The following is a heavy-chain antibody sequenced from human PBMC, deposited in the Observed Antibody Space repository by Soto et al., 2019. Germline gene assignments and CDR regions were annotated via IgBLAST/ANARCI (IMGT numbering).Heavy chain of an antibody. V-gene: IGHV3-7*01. CDR1: GFTFSASW. CDR2: ISTDGSRM. J-gene: IGHJ4*02. D-gene: IGHD2-21*01. CDR3: ARHVI. Sequence: EVQLVESGGGLVQPGGSLRLSCAASGFTFSASWMNWARQVPGKGLEWVANISTDGSRMDYVGSVNDRFTISRGNAQNTLYLQLIGLTAGDTAVYYCARHVIRGQGTLVTVSS.